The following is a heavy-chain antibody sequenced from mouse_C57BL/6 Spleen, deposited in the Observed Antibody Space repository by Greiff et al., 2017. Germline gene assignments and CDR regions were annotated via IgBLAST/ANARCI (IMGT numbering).Heavy chain of an antibody. Sequence: VQLQQPGAELVRPGSSVKLSCKASGYTFTSYWMDWVKQRPGQGLEWIGNIYPSDSETHYNQKFKDKATLTVDKSSSTAYMQLSSLTSEDSAVYCCARVGDYVAYWGQGTLVTVSA. V-gene: IGHV1-61*01. J-gene: IGHJ3*01. CDR1: GYTFTSYW. CDR2: IYPSDSET. D-gene: IGHD1-1*01. CDR3: ARVGDYVAY.